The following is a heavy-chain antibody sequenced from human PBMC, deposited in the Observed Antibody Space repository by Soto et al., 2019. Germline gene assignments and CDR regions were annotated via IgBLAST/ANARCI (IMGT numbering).Heavy chain of an antibody. V-gene: IGHV3-30-3*01. CDR3: ARDLGNNDGSFAY. D-gene: IGHD1-1*01. CDR2: ISYDGSNK. J-gene: IGHJ4*02. CDR1: GFPFSNYA. Sequence: GGSLRLSCVASGFPFSNYAMNLVRQSPGKGLEWVAVISYDGSNKYYADSVKGRITISRENSRNTLYLQMNKLRAEDTAMYYCARDLGNNDGSFAYWGQGKLITVSS.